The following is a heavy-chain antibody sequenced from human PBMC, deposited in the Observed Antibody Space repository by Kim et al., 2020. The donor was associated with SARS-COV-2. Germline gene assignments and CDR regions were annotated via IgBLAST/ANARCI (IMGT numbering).Heavy chain of an antibody. CDR2: ISGSGGST. D-gene: IGHD3-9*01. V-gene: IGHV3-23*01. CDR3: AKAELAYYDILTGYYPWACDY. Sequence: GGSLRLSCAASGFTFSSYAMSWVRQAPGKGLEWVSAISGSGGSTYYADSVKGRFPISRDNSKNTLYLQMNSLRAEDTAVYYCAKAELAYYDILTGYYPWACDYWGQGTLVTVSS. J-gene: IGHJ4*02. CDR1: GFTFSSYA.